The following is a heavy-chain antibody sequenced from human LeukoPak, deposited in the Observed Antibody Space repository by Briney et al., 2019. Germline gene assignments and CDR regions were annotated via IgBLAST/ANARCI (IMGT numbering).Heavy chain of an antibody. CDR2: IYYSGST. V-gene: IGHV4-59*12. J-gene: IGHJ5*02. CDR1: GGSISSYY. CDR3: ARGRPITMVRGVTKYNWFDP. D-gene: IGHD3-10*01. Sequence: PSETLSLTCTVSGGSISSYYWSWIRQPPGKGLEWIGYIYYSGSTNYNPSLKSRVTISVNTSKNQFSLKLSSVTAADTAVYYCARGRPITMVRGVTKYNWFDPWGQGTLVIVSS.